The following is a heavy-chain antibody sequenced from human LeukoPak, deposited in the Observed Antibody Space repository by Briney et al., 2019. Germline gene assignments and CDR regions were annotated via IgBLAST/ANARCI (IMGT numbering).Heavy chain of an antibody. J-gene: IGHJ4*02. D-gene: IGHD6-13*01. V-gene: IGHV3-21*01. CDR3: ARGSSSYDC. CDR1: GFTFSSFG. Sequence: GGSLRLSCAASGFTFSSFGMHWVRRAPGKGLEWVSSISSDSIYIYYADSVKGRFTSSRDNAKNSLYLQMNSLRAEDTAVYYCARGSSSYDCWGQGTLLTVSS. CDR2: ISSDSIYI.